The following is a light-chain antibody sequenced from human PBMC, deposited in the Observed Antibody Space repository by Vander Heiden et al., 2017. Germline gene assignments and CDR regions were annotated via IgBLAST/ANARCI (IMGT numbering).Light chain of an antibody. J-gene: IGKJ1*01. CDR3: HQYGTSPRT. Sequence: VLTQPPGTLSLSPGERATLSCRTSQDVSSTYLAWYQQKPGQPPRLLIYGASSRATGIPDRFSGSGSGTDFTLTITTLEPEDFAVYYCHQYGTSPRTFGQGTKVEIK. CDR2: GAS. CDR1: QDVSSTY. V-gene: IGKV3-20*01.